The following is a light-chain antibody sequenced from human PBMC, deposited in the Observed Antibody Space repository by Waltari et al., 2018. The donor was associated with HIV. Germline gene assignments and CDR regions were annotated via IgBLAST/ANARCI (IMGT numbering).Light chain of an antibody. Sequence: SSELAQDPAVSVAFGQPVRITCHGDSSRSYSASWYQQKPGQAPVLVVYGENNRPSGIPDRVSGSTSGNTASLTIAGAQAEDEADYYCNSRDSSGHWFFGGGTKVTVL. CDR3: NSRDSSGHWF. V-gene: IGLV3-19*01. J-gene: IGLJ3*02. CDR2: GEN. CDR1: SSRSYS.